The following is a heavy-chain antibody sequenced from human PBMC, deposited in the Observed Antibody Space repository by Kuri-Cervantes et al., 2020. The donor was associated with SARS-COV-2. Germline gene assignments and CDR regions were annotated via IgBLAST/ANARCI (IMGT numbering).Heavy chain of an antibody. D-gene: IGHD2-21*01. V-gene: IGHV3-30*18. CDR3: AKDRVGVKDF. Sequence: GGSLRLSCAASGFNFSRTDMHWVRQAPGKGLEWVAVISQDAKNKKCIASEKGRFTISRDNSQITLYLHMKSLRSEDTAMYYCAKDRVGVKDFWGQGTLVTVSS. J-gene: IGHJ1*01. CDR2: ISQDAKNK. CDR1: GFNFSRTD.